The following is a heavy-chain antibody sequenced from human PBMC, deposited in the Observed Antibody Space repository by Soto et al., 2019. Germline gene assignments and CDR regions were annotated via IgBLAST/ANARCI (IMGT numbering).Heavy chain of an antibody. J-gene: IGHJ4*02. V-gene: IGHV4-38-2*01. CDR1: GYPMRSGYY. D-gene: IGHD5-12*01. CDR2: IHHSGST. Sequence: ASETLSLTCSLSGYPMRSGYYWGWIRQPPGKGLEWIGIIHHSGSTYYNPSLRSRITISVDTSKNQFSLKMPSVTAADTAVYYCARSSGYVPGGYWGQGILVTVSS. CDR3: ARSSGYVPGGY.